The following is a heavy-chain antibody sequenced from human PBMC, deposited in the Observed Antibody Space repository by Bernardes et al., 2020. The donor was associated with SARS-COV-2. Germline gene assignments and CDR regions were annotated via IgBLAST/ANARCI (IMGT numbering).Heavy chain of an antibody. V-gene: IGHV4-39*01. CDR1: DASISSSSYY. D-gene: IGHD6-13*01. J-gene: IGHJ4*02. CDR2: IYYSGST. CDR3: ARGTGIAAVSN. Sequence: ETLSLTCTVSDASISSSSYYWGWIRQPPGKGLEWIGSIYYSGSTYYNPSLKSRVTISVDTSKNQFSLKLSSVTAADTAVYYCARGTGIAAVSNWGQGTLVIVSS.